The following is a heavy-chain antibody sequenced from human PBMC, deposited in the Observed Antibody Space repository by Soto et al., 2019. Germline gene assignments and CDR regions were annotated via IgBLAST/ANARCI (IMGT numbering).Heavy chain of an antibody. V-gene: IGHV1-18*01. CDR1: GYTFTGYG. D-gene: IGHD2-21*02. CDR2: ASPLSATT. Sequence: QAQLVQSGAEVKEPGASVKVSCKASGYTFTGYGITWVRQAPGQGLEWMGWASPLSATTNYAPKFQGRVTMTTDTSTNRAYMELRSLRSVDTAVYYCARGGTAEADFWGQGTLVTVSS. CDR3: ARGGTAEADF. J-gene: IGHJ4*02.